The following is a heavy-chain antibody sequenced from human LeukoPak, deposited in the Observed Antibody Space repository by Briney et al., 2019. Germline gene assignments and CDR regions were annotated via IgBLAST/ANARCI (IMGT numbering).Heavy chain of an antibody. Sequence: SETLSLTCAVYGGSFSGYYWSWIRQPPGKGLEWIGEINHSGSTNYNPSLKSRVTISVDTSKNQFSLKLSSVTAADTAVYYCARVIRAHDDILTGYINYYYYYMDVWGKGTTVTISS. CDR2: INHSGST. CDR3: ARVIRAHDDILTGYINYYYYYMDV. J-gene: IGHJ6*03. CDR1: GGSFSGYY. V-gene: IGHV4-34*01. D-gene: IGHD3-9*01.